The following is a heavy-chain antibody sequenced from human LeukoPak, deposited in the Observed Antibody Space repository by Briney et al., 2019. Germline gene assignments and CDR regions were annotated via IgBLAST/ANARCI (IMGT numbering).Heavy chain of an antibody. V-gene: IGHV4-59*12. CDR1: GGSISSYY. J-gene: IGHJ4*02. CDR2: IYYSGST. Sequence: SETLSLTCTVSGGSISSYYWSWIRQPPGKGLEWIGYIYYSGSTNYNPSLKSRVTISVDTSKNQFSLKLRSVTAADTAVYYCARFSSIAAAFDYWGQGTLVTVFS. D-gene: IGHD6-6*01. CDR3: ARFSSIAAAFDY.